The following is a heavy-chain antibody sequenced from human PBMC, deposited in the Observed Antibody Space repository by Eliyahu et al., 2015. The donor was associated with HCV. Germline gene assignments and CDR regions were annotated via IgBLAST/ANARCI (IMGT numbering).Heavy chain of an antibody. CDR3: ITDIYWDTLTGYYLLDH. V-gene: IGHV3-15*02. CDR2: IKSEGDGGTT. J-gene: IGHJ5*02. D-gene: IGHD3-9*01. Sequence: EVQLVESGGALVKPGGSLRLSCAASGFSXNXAWXNWVRQAPGQGLEWVGXIKSEGDGGTTDYAAPVKGRFTTSRDDSKSTLSLQMNSLREEDTAVYYCITDIYWDTLTGYYLLDHWGQGTLVTISS. CDR1: GFSXNXAW.